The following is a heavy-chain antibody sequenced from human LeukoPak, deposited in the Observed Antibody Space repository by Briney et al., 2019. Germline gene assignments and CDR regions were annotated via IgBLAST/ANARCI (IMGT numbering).Heavy chain of an antibody. D-gene: IGHD3-10*01. CDR3: ARERRAIAMVRGVIKRPVGYYYMDV. CDR1: GYTFTSNY. V-gene: IGHV1-46*01. J-gene: IGHJ6*03. CDR2: ISPSGGST. Sequence: ASVKVPCKAFGYTFTSNYMHWVRQAPGQGPEWMGVISPSGGSTTYARKFQGRVTLTRDMSTSTDYLELSSLRSEDTAVYYCARERRAIAMVRGVIKRPVGYYYMDVWGKGTTVTISS.